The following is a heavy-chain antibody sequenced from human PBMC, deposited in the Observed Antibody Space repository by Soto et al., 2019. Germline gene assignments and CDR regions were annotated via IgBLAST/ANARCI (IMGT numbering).Heavy chain of an antibody. V-gene: IGHV3-9*01. Sequence: EVQLVESGGGLVQPGRSLRLSCAASGFTFDDYAMHWVRQAPGKGLEWVSGISWNSGSIGYADSVKGRFIISRDNAKNSLYLQMNSLRAEDTALYYCAKDMGDGYQNDAFDIWGQGTMVTVSS. CDR1: GFTFDDYA. CDR2: ISWNSGSI. CDR3: AKDMGDGYQNDAFDI. J-gene: IGHJ3*02. D-gene: IGHD5-12*01.